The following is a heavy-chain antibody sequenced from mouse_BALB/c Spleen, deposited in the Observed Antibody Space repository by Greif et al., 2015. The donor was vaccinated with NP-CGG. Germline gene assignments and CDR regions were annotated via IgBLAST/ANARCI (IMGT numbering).Heavy chain of an antibody. CDR3: ARYYYDSSYYYDY. J-gene: IGHJ2*01. Sequence: VQLQQPGPSLVKPSQTLSLTCSVTGDSITSGYWNWIRKFPGNKLEYMGYISYSGSTYYNPSLKSRISITRGTSKNXYYLQLNSVTTEDTATYYCARYYYDSSYYYDYWGQGTTLTVSS. CDR1: GDSITSGY. CDR2: ISYSGST. D-gene: IGHD1-1*01. V-gene: IGHV3-8*02.